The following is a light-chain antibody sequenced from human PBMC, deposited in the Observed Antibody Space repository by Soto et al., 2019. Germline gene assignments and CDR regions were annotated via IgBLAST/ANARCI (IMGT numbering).Light chain of an antibody. Sequence: EIVLTQSPATLSLSPGGRATLSCRASQSVSSYLAWNQQKPGQAPRLLIYDASNRATGIPARFSGSGPGTDFTLTISSLEPEDFAVYYCQQRSNWPPVTFGPGTKVDIK. CDR3: QQRSNWPPVT. J-gene: IGKJ3*01. V-gene: IGKV3-11*01. CDR1: QSVSSY. CDR2: DAS.